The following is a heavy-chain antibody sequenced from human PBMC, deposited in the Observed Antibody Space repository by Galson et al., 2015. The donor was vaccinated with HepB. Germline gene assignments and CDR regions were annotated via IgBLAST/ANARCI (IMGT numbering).Heavy chain of an antibody. Sequence: SVKVSCKASGYTFTSHGISWVRQVPGQGLEWMGRIIPILGIANYAQKFQGRVTITADKSTSTAYMELSSLRSEDTAVYYCATELDSGSYYAEYFQHWGQGTLVTVSS. V-gene: IGHV1-69*04. CDR3: ATELDSGSYYAEYFQH. CDR2: IIPILGIA. CDR1: GYTFTSHG. J-gene: IGHJ1*01. D-gene: IGHD1-26*01.